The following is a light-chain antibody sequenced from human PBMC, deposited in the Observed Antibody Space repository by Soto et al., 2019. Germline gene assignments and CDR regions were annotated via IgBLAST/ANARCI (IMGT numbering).Light chain of an antibody. CDR2: GVS. V-gene: IGKV3-20*01. Sequence: EIVLTQSPGTLSLSPGERATLSCRASQSVRSSYLAWYQQKLRQAPRLLIYGVSNRATGIPDRFSGSGSGTEFTLTISRLESEDFAVYYCQQYGNSPRTFGQGTKVEIK. J-gene: IGKJ1*01. CDR1: QSVRSSY. CDR3: QQYGNSPRT.